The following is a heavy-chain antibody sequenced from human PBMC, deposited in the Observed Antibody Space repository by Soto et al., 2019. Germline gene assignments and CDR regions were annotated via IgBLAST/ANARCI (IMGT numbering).Heavy chain of an antibody. D-gene: IGHD5-12*01. CDR1: GYTFTGYY. J-gene: IGHJ6*02. CDR2: INPNSGGT. CDR3: AGAQRDYSGYDYYYYGMDV. Sequence: ASVKVSCKASGYTFTGYYMHWVRQAPGQGLEWMGWINPNSGGTNYAQKFQGWVTMTRDTSISTAYMELSRLRSDDTAVYYCAGAQRDYSGYDYYYYGMDVWGQGTTVTVSS. V-gene: IGHV1-2*04.